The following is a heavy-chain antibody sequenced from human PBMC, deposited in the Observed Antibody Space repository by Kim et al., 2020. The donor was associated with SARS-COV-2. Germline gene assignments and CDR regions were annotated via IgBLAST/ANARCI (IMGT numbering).Heavy chain of an antibody. J-gene: IGHJ4*02. V-gene: IGHV4-39*01. CDR2: IYYSGST. CDR3: ARHPGQLAGGHFDY. CDR1: GGSISSSSYY. D-gene: IGHD6-6*01. Sequence: SETLSLTCTVSGGSISSSSYYWGWIRQPPGKGLEWIGSIYYSGSTYYNPSLKSRVTISVDTSKNQFSLKLSSVTAADTAVYYCARHPGQLAGGHFDYWGQGTLVTVSS.